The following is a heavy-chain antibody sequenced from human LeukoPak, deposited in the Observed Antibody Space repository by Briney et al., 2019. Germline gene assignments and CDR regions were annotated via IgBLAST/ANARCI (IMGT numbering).Heavy chain of an antibody. CDR2: INQDGSEK. CDR3: ARDGVATGIYFDY. J-gene: IGHJ4*02. V-gene: IGHV3-7*04. CDR1: GFTFSNHW. Sequence: GGSLRLPCAASGFTFSNHWMSWVRQAPGKGLEWVANINQDGSEKYYVDSVKGRFTISRDNARNSLYLQMNSLRAEDTAVYFCARDGVATGIYFDYWGQGTLVTVSS. D-gene: IGHD2/OR15-2a*01.